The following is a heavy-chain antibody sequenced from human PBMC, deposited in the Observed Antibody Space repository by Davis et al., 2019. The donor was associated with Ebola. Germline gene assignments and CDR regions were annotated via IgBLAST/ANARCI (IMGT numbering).Heavy chain of an antibody. D-gene: IGHD3-10*01. CDR2: MNHGGTT. Sequence: SETLSLTCTVYGGSFSGYYWSWIRQAPGKGLEWIGEMNHGGTTNYNPSLKSRLTISVDTSKNQFSLKLTSVTAADTAVYYCAREDYYGSGSSDYWGQGTLVTVSS. CDR3: AREDYYGSGSSDY. CDR1: GGSFSGYY. J-gene: IGHJ4*02. V-gene: IGHV4-34*01.